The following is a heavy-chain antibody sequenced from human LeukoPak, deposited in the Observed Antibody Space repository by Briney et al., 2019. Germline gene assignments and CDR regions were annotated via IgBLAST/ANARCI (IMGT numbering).Heavy chain of an antibody. V-gene: IGHV3-30*03. J-gene: IGHJ6*02. CDR3: ARGGQYDFWSGYYYYGMDV. CDR1: GFTFSSYG. CDR2: ISYDGSNK. Sequence: GGSLRLSCAASGFTFSSYGMPWVRQAPGKGLEWVAVISYDGSNKYYADSVKGRFTISRDNSKNTLYLQMNSLRAEDTAVYYCARGGQYDFWSGYYYYGMDVWGQGTTVTVSS. D-gene: IGHD3-3*01.